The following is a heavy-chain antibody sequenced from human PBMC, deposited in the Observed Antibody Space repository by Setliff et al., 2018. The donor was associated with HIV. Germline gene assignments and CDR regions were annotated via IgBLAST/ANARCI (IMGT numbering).Heavy chain of an antibody. V-gene: IGHV4-61*02. J-gene: IGHJ6*02. CDR3: AGEEKLSAVAGTMYYYYAMDV. CDR1: GGSIRSDSYY. CDR2: IYSSGNT. Sequence: SETLSLTCTVSGGSIRSDSYYWTWIRQPAGEGLEWIGRIYSSGNTNYNPSLESRVTISVDTSKNQFSLKLSSVTAADTAVYYCAGEEKLSAVAGTMYYYYAMDVWGQGTTVTVSS. D-gene: IGHD6-19*01.